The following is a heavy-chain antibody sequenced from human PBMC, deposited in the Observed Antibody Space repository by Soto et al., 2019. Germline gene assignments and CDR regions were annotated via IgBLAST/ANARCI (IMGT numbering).Heavy chain of an antibody. V-gene: IGHV3-23*01. CDR3: ARGSYCDTSSCFLPNYYFAMDV. CDR1: GFTFKTYA. D-gene: IGHD2-2*01. Sequence: VQLLESGGGLVQPGGSLRLSCATFGFTFKTYAMTWVRQAPGKGLEWVAVISGSGGTIYYADSVKGRFTISRDNSKDTLFLQANSLRAEDTAVYYCARGSYCDTSSCFLPNYYFAMDVWGRGTTVTVSS. J-gene: IGHJ6*02. CDR2: ISGSGGTI.